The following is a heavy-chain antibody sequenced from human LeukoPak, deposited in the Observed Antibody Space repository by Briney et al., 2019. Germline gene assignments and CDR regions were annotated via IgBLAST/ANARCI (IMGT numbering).Heavy chain of an antibody. J-gene: IGHJ6*03. Sequence: GGSLRLSCAASGFTFSSYWMSWVRQAPGKGLEWVANIKQDGSEKYYVDSVKGRFTISRDNAKNSLYLQMNSLRVEDTAVYYCARLYYDFWSGYSPKYYYMDVWGKGTTVTVS. CDR3: ARLYYDFWSGYSPKYYYMDV. CDR2: IKQDGSEK. D-gene: IGHD3-3*01. V-gene: IGHV3-7*01. CDR1: GFTFSSYW.